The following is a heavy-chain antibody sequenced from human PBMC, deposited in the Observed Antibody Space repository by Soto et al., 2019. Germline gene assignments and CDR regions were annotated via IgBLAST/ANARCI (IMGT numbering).Heavy chain of an antibody. CDR2: IYWDDDK. CDR3: AHRPKDIVLVDWFDP. J-gene: IGHJ5*02. V-gene: IGHV2-5*02. CDR1: GFSLSTSGVG. Sequence: QITLKESGPTLVKPTQTLTLTCTFSGFSLSTSGVGVGWIRQPPGKALEWLALIYWDDDKRYSPSLKSRLTITKDTSKNQVVLTMTNMDPVDTATYYCAHRPKDIVLVDWFDPLGQGTLVTVSS. D-gene: IGHD2-2*01.